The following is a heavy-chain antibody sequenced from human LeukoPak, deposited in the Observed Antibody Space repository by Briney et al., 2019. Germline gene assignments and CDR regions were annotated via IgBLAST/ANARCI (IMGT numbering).Heavy chain of an antibody. CDR2: ISWNSGSI. CDR1: GFTFDDYA. J-gene: IGHJ3*02. CDR3: AKGDSIGYSSSSVDAFDI. Sequence: GGSLRLSCAASGFTFDDYATHWVRQAPGKGLEWVSGISWNSGSIGYADSVKGRFTISRDNAKNSLYLQMNSLRAEDMALYYGAKGDSIGYSSSSVDAFDIWGQGTMVTVSS. V-gene: IGHV3-9*03. D-gene: IGHD6-13*01.